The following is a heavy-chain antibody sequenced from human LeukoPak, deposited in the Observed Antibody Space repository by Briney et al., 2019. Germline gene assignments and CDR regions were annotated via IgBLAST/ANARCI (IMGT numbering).Heavy chain of an antibody. Sequence: GGSLRLSCAASGFTFSSYWMSWVRQAPGKGLEWVANIKQDGSEKYYVDSVKGRFTISRDNAKNSLYLQMNSLRAEDTAVYYCARERYYYDSSGYWYYFDYWGQGTLVTVSS. J-gene: IGHJ4*02. D-gene: IGHD3-22*01. CDR2: IKQDGSEK. V-gene: IGHV3-7*01. CDR3: ARERYYYDSSGYWYYFDY. CDR1: GFTFSSYW.